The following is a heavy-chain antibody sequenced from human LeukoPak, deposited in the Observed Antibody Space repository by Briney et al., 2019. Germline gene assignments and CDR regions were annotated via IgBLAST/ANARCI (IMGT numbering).Heavy chain of an antibody. D-gene: IGHD2-2*02. CDR1: GFTFSSFA. Sequence: GGSLRLSCAASGFTFSSFAMSWVRQAPGKGLEWVSAISGSGGSTYYADSVRGRFTISRDNSKNTLYLQMNSLRAEDTAVYYCAKDHFHGSTSCYTDWGQGTLVTVSS. CDR3: AKDHFHGSTSCYTD. J-gene: IGHJ4*02. CDR2: ISGSGGST. V-gene: IGHV3-23*01.